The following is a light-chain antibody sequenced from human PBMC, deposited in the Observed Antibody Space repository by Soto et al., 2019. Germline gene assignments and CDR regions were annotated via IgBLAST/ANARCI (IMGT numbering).Light chain of an antibody. J-gene: IGKJ4*01. V-gene: IGKV1D-13*01. Sequence: AIQLTQSPSSLSASVGDRVTITCRASQGISTLLAWYQQKPGKAPKVLIYESSLLQSGVPSRFSGSGSGTDFTLTISSLQPEDFATYYCQQRTHWLTFGGGTKVEI. CDR2: ESS. CDR3: QQRTHWLT. CDR1: QGISTL.